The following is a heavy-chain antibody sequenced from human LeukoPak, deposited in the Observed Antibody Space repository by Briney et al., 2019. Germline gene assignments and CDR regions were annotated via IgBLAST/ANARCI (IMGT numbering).Heavy chain of an antibody. Sequence: ASVKVSCKASGFTFTSSAVQWVRQARGQRLEWIGWIVVGSGNTNYTQKFQERVTITRDMSTSTAYMELSSLRSEDTAVYYCAARYDYVWGSYTMNYWGQGTLVTVSS. CDR2: IVVGSGNT. CDR3: AARYDYVWGSYTMNY. CDR1: GFTFTSSA. J-gene: IGHJ4*02. D-gene: IGHD3-16*01. V-gene: IGHV1-58*01.